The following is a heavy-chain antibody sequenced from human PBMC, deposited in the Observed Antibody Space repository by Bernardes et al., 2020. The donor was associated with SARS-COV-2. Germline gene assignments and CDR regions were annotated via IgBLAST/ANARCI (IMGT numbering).Heavy chain of an antibody. CDR3: ARHPEYYFDY. CDR1: GFSISNSFYF. Sequence: SETLSLTCTVSGFSISNSFYFWGWLRQPPGKGLEWIGSVYYTGSTHYYPSLKSRVTVSFDTSKNQISLNLTTVIAADTAVYYCARHPEYYFDYWGQKTLVTVSS. D-gene: IGHD3-10*01. J-gene: IGHJ4*02. V-gene: IGHV4-39*01. CDR2: VYYTGST.